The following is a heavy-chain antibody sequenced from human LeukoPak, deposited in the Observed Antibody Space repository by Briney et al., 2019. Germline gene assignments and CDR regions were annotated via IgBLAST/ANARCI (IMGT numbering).Heavy chain of an antibody. CDR1: GGSISTSSYY. V-gene: IGHV4-39*07. CDR3: ARGRDISTY. J-gene: IGHJ4*02. Sequence: SETLSLTCTVSGGSISTSSYYWGWVRQPPGKGLEWIGNIFYSGSTYYSPSLKSRVTISLDTSRNQFSLKLNSVTAADTAVYYCARGRDISTYWGQGTLVTVSS. CDR2: IFYSGST. D-gene: IGHD3-9*01.